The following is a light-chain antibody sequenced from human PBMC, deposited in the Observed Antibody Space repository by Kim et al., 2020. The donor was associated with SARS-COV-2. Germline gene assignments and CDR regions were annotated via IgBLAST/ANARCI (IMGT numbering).Light chain of an antibody. J-gene: IGKJ1*01. CDR3: MQTTQCPPT. V-gene: IGKV2D-29*02. Sequence: DIVMTQTPLSLSVTPGQPASISCKSRQSLLHTNKKTYLYWYLHKSGQSPQLLIYAVSMGFSGVPDRFTGSGSGTDFTLKISRVEAEDVGVYYCMQTTQCPPTFGQGTKVDIK. CDR1: QSLLHTNKKTY. CDR2: AVS.